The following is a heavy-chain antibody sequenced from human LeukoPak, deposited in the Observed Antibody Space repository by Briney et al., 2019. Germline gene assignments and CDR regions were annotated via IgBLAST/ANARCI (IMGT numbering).Heavy chain of an antibody. CDR3: ARETNTYYDFWSGYSIDY. CDR2: ISYDGSNK. V-gene: IGHV3-30-3*01. J-gene: IGHJ4*02. Sequence: GGSLRLSCAASRFTFSSYAMHWVRQAPGKGLEWVAVISYDGSNKYYADSVKGRFTIFRDNSKNTLYLQMNSLRAEDTAVYYCARETNTYYDFWSGYSIDYWGQGTLVTVSS. CDR1: RFTFSSYA. D-gene: IGHD3-3*01.